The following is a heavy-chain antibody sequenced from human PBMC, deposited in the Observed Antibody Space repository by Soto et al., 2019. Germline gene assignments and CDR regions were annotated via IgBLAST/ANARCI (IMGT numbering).Heavy chain of an antibody. Sequence: GGSLRLSCAACGFTFSSYSMNWVRQAPGKGLEWVSYISSSSSTIYYADSVKGRFTISRDNAKNSLYLQMNSLRDEDTAVYYCARDRADMVRGVIISSFGYWGQGTLVTVSS. J-gene: IGHJ4*02. D-gene: IGHD3-10*01. V-gene: IGHV3-48*02. CDR3: ARDRADMVRGVIISSFGY. CDR1: GFTFSSYS. CDR2: ISSSSSTI.